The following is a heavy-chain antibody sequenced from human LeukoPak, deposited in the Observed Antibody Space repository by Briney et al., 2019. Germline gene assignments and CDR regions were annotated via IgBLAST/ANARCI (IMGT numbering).Heavy chain of an antibody. J-gene: IGHJ6*03. CDR3: ARARGDGYNYYYYYMDV. D-gene: IGHD5-24*01. V-gene: IGHV4-59*01. CDR2: MHFSGST. Sequence: PSETLSLTCSVSGGSITSDYWSWIRQTPGKGLEWIGYMHFSGSTSYNPSLKSRVTISLDTSKTQFSLRLSSVTAADTAVYYCARARGDGYNYYYYYMDVWGKGTTVTVSS. CDR1: GGSITSDY.